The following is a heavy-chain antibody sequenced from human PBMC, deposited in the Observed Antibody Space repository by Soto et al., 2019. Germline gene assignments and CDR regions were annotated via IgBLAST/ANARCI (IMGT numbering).Heavy chain of an antibody. CDR3: AKIICTTTSCPSYYYGMDV. Sequence: GGSLRLSCAASGFTFSSYALIWVRQAPGKGLQSVSSISGSGDATYYADAVKGRFTISRDNSKNTLYLQMSSLRVEDTAVYYRAKIICTTTSCPSYYYGMDVWGQGTTVTVSS. CDR2: ISGSGDAT. CDR1: GFTFSSYA. V-gene: IGHV3-23*01. D-gene: IGHD2-2*01. J-gene: IGHJ6*02.